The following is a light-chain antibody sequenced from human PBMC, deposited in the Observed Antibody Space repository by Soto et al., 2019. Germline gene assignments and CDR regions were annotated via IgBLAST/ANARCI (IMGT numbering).Light chain of an antibody. V-gene: IGKV3-20*01. J-gene: IGKJ5*01. CDR1: QSVSSSY. CDR3: QQYGSSPPIT. Sequence: EIVLTQSPGTLSLSPGERATLSCRASQSVSSSYLAWYQQKPGQAPRFLIYGASSRATGIPDRFSGSGSGTDFTLTISRLEPEYFAVYYCQQYGSSPPITFGQGTRLEIK. CDR2: GAS.